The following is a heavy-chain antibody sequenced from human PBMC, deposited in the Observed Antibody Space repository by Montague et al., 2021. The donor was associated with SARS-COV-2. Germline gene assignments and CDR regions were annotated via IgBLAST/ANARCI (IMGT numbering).Heavy chain of an antibody. J-gene: IGHJ2*01. D-gene: IGHD5-18*01. CDR2: LLEKNT. V-gene: IGHV4-61*01. CDR3: ARESDSYPSGTQYFDL. Sequence: SETLSLTCTVSGVVELRRRSEEHTSELQSPMYLVCRLLLEKNTKYNPSLNSRFTISVDTSKNQFSLKLTSVTAADTAVYFCARESDSYPSGTQYFDLWGRCTLVTVYS. CDR1: GVVELRRRS.